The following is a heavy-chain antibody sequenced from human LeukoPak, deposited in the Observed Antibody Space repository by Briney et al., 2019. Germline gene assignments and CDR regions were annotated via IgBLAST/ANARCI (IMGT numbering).Heavy chain of an antibody. D-gene: IGHD3-9*01. CDR2: IRYDGGNT. Sequence: PGGSLRLSCAASGFIFSNYAMQWVRQAPGMGLEWVAFIRYDGGNTYYADSVKGRFTISRDNSKNTMYLQMNSLRAEDTAVYYCGGTYDILSKYYFDYWGQGTLVTVSS. CDR3: GGTYDILSKYYFDY. J-gene: IGHJ4*02. CDR1: GFIFSNYA. V-gene: IGHV3-30*02.